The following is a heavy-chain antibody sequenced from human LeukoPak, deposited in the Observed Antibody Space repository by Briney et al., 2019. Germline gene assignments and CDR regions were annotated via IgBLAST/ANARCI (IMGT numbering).Heavy chain of an antibody. CDR3: AKDLYLTGYSFDY. J-gene: IGHJ4*02. V-gene: IGHV3-30*18. CDR2: ISYDGSNK. Sequence: GGSLRLSCAASGFTFSSYGMHWVRQAPGKGLEWVAVISYDGSNKYYADSVKGRFTISRDNSKNTLYLQMNSLRAEDTAVHYCAKDLYLTGYSFDYWGQGTLVTVSS. D-gene: IGHD3-9*01. CDR1: GFTFSSYG.